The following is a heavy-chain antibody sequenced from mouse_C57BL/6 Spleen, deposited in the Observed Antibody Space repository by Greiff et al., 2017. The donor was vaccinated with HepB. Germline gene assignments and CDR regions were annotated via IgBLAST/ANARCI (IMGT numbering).Heavy chain of an antibody. V-gene: IGHV1-50*01. Sequence: VQLQQSGAELVKPGASVKLSCKASGYTFTSYWMQWVKQRPGQGLEWIGEIDPSDSYTNYNQKFKGKATLTADTSSSTAYMQLSSLTSEDSAVYYCASRGGAMDYWGQGTSVTVSS. CDR3: ASRGGAMDY. CDR1: GYTFTSYW. J-gene: IGHJ4*01. CDR2: IDPSDSYT.